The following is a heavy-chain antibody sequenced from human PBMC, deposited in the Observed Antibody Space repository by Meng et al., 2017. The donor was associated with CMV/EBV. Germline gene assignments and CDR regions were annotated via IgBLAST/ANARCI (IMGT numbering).Heavy chain of an antibody. Sequence: QVELTQWGAGLLKPSESLALTRAFYGGSVSGYYWSWIRQPPGKGLEWIGEINHSGSTNYNPSLKSRVTISVDTSKNQFSLKLSSVTAADTAVYYCARRDYSNHYYFDYWGQGTLVTVSS. CDR2: INHSGST. J-gene: IGHJ4*02. CDR1: GGSVSGYY. CDR3: ARRDYSNHYYFDY. D-gene: IGHD4-11*01. V-gene: IGHV4-34*01.